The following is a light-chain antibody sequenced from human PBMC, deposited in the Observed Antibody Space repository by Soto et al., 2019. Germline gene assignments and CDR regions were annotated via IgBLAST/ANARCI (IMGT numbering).Light chain of an antibody. CDR1: SSNIGTNN. V-gene: IGLV1-47*01. CDR2: KNN. Sequence: QSALTQPPSASGTPGQRVIISCSGSSSNIGTNNVYWYQQLPGTTPNLLIYKNNQRPSGVPARFSASKSGTSASFPISGLRYEDDADYYCSAWYDSMSGLVFGTGTKVTVL. CDR3: SAWYDSMSGLV. J-gene: IGLJ1*01.